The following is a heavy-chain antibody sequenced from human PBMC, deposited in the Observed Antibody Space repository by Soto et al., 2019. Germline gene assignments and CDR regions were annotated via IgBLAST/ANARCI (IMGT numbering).Heavy chain of an antibody. CDR3: PKSLRNRTSFAW. D-gene: IGHD3-16*01. CDR2: ISGSGGST. Sequence: GGSLRLSCAASGFTFSSYAMSWVRQAPGKGLEWVSAISGSGGSTYYADSVKGRFPISRDNPKNPLYLKMNSRRAEDTALFFWPKSLRNRTSFAWWGRGTLVPVSS. CDR1: GFTFSSYA. V-gene: IGHV3-23*01. J-gene: IGHJ4*02.